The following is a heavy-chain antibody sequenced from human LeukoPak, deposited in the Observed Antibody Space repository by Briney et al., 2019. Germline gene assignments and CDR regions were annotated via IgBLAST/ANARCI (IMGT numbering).Heavy chain of an antibody. CDR1: GGSISSYY. V-gene: IGHV4-4*07. CDR3: ARVSDSRAVGPFDY. Sequence: SETLSLTCTVSGGSISSYYWSWIRQSAGKGLEWIGRIYTSGSTNYNPSLKSRVTMSVDTSKNQFSLELSSVTAADTAIYYCARVSDSRAVGPFDYWGQGTLVTVSS. CDR2: IYTSGST. D-gene: IGHD3-10*01. J-gene: IGHJ4*02.